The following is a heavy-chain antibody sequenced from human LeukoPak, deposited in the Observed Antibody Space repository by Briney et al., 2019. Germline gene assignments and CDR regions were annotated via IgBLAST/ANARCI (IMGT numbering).Heavy chain of an antibody. J-gene: IGHJ4*02. CDR3: ARGKGDY. CDR2: INHSGST. V-gene: IGHV4-34*01. Sequence: SETLSLTCAVYGASSSGYYWSWIRQPPGKGLEWIGEINHSGSTNYNPSLKSRVTISVDTSKNQFSLKLSSVTAADTAVYYCARGKGDYWGQGTLVTVSS. CDR1: GASSSGYY.